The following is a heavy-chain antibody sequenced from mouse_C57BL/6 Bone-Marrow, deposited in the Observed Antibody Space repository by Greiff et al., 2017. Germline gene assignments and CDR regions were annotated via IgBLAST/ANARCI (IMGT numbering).Heavy chain of an antibody. CDR3: AGCNYFDY. V-gene: IGHV14-2*01. CDR2: IDPEDGET. J-gene: IGHJ2*01. Sequence: VQLQQPGAELVKPGASVKLSCTASGFNIKDYYMHWVKQRTEQGLEWIGRIDPEDGETKDAPKFQGKATITVDTSSNTAYLQLSSLASEDTAVYYCAGCNYFDYWGQGTTLTVSS. CDR1: GFNIKDYY. D-gene: IGHD3-3*01.